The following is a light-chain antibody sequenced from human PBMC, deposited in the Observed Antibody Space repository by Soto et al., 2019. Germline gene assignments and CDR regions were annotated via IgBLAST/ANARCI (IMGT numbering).Light chain of an antibody. CDR3: QQRSNCPIT. Sequence: EIVLTQSPATLSLSPRERATLSCRASQSVSSYLAWYQQKPGQAPRLLIYDASNRATGIPARSSGSGSVTDFTLAITGLAPDAFVVYYCQQRSNCPITFGHGTRLEIK. CDR1: QSVSSY. CDR2: DAS. J-gene: IGKJ5*01. V-gene: IGKV3-11*01.